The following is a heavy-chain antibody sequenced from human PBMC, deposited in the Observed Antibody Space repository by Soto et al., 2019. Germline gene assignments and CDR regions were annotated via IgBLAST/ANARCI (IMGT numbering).Heavy chain of an antibody. Sequence: QVQLQESGPGLVKPSETLSLTCTVSGGSISSYYWSWIRQPPGKGLEWIGYIYYSGSTNYNPSLKGRXTXPVDTSKNQFSLKLSSVTAADTAVYYCARFNWYFDLWGRGTLVTVSS. J-gene: IGHJ2*01. V-gene: IGHV4-59*08. CDR2: IYYSGST. CDR3: ARFNWYFDL. CDR1: GGSISSYY.